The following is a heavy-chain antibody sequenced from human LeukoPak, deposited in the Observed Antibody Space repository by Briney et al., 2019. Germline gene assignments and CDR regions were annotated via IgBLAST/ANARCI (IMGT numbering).Heavy chain of an antibody. CDR2: INYSGST. J-gene: IGHJ4*02. CDR3: ARLSDY. CDR1: GGSISSSHYY. Sequence: PSETLSLTCTVSGGSISSSHYYWGWIRPPQGKGLEWIGSINYSGSTYYIPSLKSRVTISVDTSKNQFSLRLNSVTAADTAVYYCARLSDYWGQGTQVTVSS. V-gene: IGHV4-39*01.